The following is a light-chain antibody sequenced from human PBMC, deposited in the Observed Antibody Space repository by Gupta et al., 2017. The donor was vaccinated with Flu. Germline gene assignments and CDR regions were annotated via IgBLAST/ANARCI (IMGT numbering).Light chain of an antibody. V-gene: IGKV3-20*01. CDR2: GVF. CDR3: QQYCRSPLT. CDR1: QTVDRSS. Sequence: DALSLAPGERDTLACRASQTVDRSSLAWYQQKPGQAPRLLIYGVFSRATGIPDRFSGSGSGTDFTLTISRLEPEDFAVYYCQQYCRSPLTFGGGTKVEMK. J-gene: IGKJ4*01.